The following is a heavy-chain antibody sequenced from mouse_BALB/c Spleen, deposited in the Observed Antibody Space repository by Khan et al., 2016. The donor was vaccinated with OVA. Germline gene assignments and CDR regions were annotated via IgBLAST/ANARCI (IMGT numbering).Heavy chain of an antibody. D-gene: IGHD2-4*01. CDR2: INYSGNT. V-gene: IGHV3-2*02. CDR1: GYSITSEYA. J-gene: IGHJ3*01. Sequence: VQLKESGPGLVKPSQSLSLTCTVTGYSITSEYAWNWIRQFPGNKLEWMGYINYSGNTRFNPSLKSRTSITRDTSKNQFFLQLNSVTTEDTVTYYCARKDYYDYDPFPYWGQGTLVTVSA. CDR3: ARKDYYDYDPFPY.